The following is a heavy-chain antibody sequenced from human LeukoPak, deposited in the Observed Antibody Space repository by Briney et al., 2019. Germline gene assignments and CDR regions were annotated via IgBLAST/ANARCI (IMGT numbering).Heavy chain of an antibody. J-gene: IGHJ4*02. V-gene: IGHV3-23*01. D-gene: IGHD3-22*01. CDR2: ISGSGGST. CDR1: GFTFSSYA. Sequence: GGSLRLSCAASGFTFSSYAMSCVRQAPGKGLEWVSAISGSGGSTYYADSVKGRFTISRDNSKNTLYLQMNSLRAEDTAVYYCAKVVVITTAYFDYWGQGTLVTVSS. CDR3: AKVVVITTAYFDY.